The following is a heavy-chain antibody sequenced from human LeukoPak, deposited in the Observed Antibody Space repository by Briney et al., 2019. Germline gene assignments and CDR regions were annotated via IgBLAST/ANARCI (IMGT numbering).Heavy chain of an antibody. CDR2: ISYDGSNK. CDR3: ARSLVGEFSWFDP. V-gene: IGHV3-30*03. Sequence: PGGSLRLSCAASGFIFSSYGMHWVRQAPGKGLEWVAVISYDGSNKYFADSVKGRFTVSRDNSKSTVSLQMNSPRAEDTAVYYCARSLVGEFSWFDPWGQGTLAIVSS. J-gene: IGHJ5*02. D-gene: IGHD3-16*01. CDR1: GFIFSSYG.